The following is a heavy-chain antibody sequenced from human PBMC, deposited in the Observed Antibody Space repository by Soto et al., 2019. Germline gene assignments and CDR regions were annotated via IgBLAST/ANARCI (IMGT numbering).Heavy chain of an antibody. CDR2: INGDGRTT. Sequence: HPGGSLRLSCAASGFTFSTYWMHWVRQAPGKGLVWVSRINGDGRTTSYADSVRGRFTISRDNAKNTLYLQMNSLRAEDTAVYYCATIASVQVERYDYWGQGTLVTVSS. D-gene: IGHD1-1*01. CDR3: ATIASVQVERYDY. CDR1: GFTFSTYW. J-gene: IGHJ4*02. V-gene: IGHV3-74*01.